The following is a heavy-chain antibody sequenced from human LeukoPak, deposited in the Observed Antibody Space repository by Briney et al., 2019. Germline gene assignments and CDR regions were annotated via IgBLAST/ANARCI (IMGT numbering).Heavy chain of an antibody. CDR1: SGSISSYY. D-gene: IGHD5-18*01. CDR3: ARGGYSYSLDY. J-gene: IGHJ4*02. Sequence: PSETLSLTCSVSSGSISSYYWSWIRQPPGKGLEWIGYFYYSGSTKYNPALKSRVTISVDTTENQSSLKSTSVTAADTAVYYCARGGYSYSLDYWGQGTLVTVSS. CDR2: FYYSGST. V-gene: IGHV4-59*01.